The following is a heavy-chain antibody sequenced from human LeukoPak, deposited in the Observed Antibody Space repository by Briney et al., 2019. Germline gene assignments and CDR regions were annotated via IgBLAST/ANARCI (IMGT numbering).Heavy chain of an antibody. CDR2: IYTSGST. J-gene: IGHJ3*02. D-gene: IGHD3-3*01. CDR3: ARPTTIYAFDI. Sequence: SETLSLTCTVSGGSISSGSYYWGWLRQPAGRGREWIGRIYTSGSTNYNPSLKTRVTISVDTSKNQFSLKLSSVTAADTAVYYCARPTTIYAFDIWGQGTMVTVSS. V-gene: IGHV4-61*02. CDR1: GGSISSGSYY.